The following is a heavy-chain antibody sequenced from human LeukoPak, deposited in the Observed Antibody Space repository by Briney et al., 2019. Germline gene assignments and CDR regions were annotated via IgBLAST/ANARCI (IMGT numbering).Heavy chain of an antibody. CDR3: ARSGRGTYYYFDL. CDR2: ISGYNGDT. D-gene: IGHD1-26*01. V-gene: IGHV1-18*01. J-gene: IGHJ4*02. Sequence: ASVKVSCKASSYTFTRYGISWVRQAPGQGLEWMGWISGYNGDTNYAQKFQGRVSMTADTSTSTAYMELRSLRSDDTAVYYCARSGRGTYYYFDLWGQGTLVTVSS. CDR1: SYTFTRYG.